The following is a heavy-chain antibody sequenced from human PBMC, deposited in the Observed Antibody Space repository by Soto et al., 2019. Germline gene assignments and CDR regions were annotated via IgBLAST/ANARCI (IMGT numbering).Heavy chain of an antibody. D-gene: IGHD3-3*01. Sequence: GGSLRLSCAASGFTFSSYGMHWVRQAPGKGLEWVAVISYDGSNKYYADSVKGRFTISRDNSKNTLYLQMNSLRAEDTAVYYCAKDRGTIFGVNYYYGMDVWGQGTTVTVSS. CDR3: AKDRGTIFGVNYYYGMDV. CDR1: GFTFSSYG. V-gene: IGHV3-30*18. J-gene: IGHJ6*02. CDR2: ISYDGSNK.